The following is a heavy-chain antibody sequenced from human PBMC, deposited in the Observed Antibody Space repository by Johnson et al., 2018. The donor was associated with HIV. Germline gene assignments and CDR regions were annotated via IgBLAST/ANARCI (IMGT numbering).Heavy chain of an antibody. J-gene: IGHJ3*01. CDR2: ISGSGGST. Sequence: VQLVESGGGLVQPGGSLRLSCAASGFIFSTYAMSWVRQAPGKGLEWVSAISGSGGSTYYADSVKGRFTISRDNSTNMLYLQMNSLRVEDTAVYYCANSGLWGPMNWGQGTMVTVSS. V-gene: IGHV3-23*04. CDR3: ANSGLWGPMN. CDR1: GFIFSTYA. D-gene: IGHD4/OR15-4a*01.